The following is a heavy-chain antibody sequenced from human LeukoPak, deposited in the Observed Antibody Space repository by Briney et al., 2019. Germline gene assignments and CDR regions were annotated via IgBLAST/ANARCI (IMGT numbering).Heavy chain of an antibody. CDR1: GYTFTSYY. D-gene: IGHD6-19*01. J-gene: IGHJ4*02. CDR3: ARVRKASSGWYYYFDY. Sequence: ASVKVSCKASGYTFTSYYMHWVRQAPGQGLEWMGIINPSGGSTSYAQKFQGRVTMTRDMSTSTVYMELSSLRSEDTAVYYCARVRKASSGWYYYFDYWGQGTLVTVSS. CDR2: INPSGGST. V-gene: IGHV1-46*01.